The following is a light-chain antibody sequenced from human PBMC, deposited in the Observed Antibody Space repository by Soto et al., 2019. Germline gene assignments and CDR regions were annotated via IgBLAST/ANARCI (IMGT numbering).Light chain of an antibody. CDR1: SSDVGGYNF. J-gene: IGLJ2*01. Sequence: QPVLTQPPSASGSPGQSVTISCIGTSSDVGGYNFVSWYQHHPGKAPKFMIYEVDKRPSGVPDRFSGSKSGNTASLTVSGLQPEDEADYYCSSYAGSTVVFGGGTKLTVL. V-gene: IGLV2-8*01. CDR3: SSYAGSTVV. CDR2: EVD.